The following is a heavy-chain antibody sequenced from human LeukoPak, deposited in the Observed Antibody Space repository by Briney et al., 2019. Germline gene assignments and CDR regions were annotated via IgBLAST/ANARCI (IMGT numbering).Heavy chain of an antibody. CDR2: INHSGST. J-gene: IGHJ4*02. D-gene: IGHD3-10*01. CDR3: ARVVRGVMGFEY. CDR1: GGSFSDYY. V-gene: IGHV4-34*01. Sequence: SETLSLTCAVYGGSFSDYYWSWIRQPPGKGLEWIGEINHSGSTRYYPSLKSRVTLSVDTSENQFSLKVTSVTAADTAVYYCARVVRGVMGFEYWGQGILVTVSS.